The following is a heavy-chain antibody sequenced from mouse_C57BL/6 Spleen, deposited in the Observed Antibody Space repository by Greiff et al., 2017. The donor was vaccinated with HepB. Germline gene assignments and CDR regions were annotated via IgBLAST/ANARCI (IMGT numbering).Heavy chain of an antibody. CDR1: GYAFSSSW. CDR3: ASSDSSGPFAY. V-gene: IGHV1-82*01. D-gene: IGHD3-2*02. CDR2: IYPGDGDT. Sequence: VKLMESGPELVKPGASVKISCKASGYAFSSSWMNWVKQRPGKGLEWIGRIYPGDGDTNYNGKFKGKATLTADKSSSTAYMQLSSLTSEDSAVYFCASSDSSGPFAYWGQGTLVTVSA. J-gene: IGHJ3*01.